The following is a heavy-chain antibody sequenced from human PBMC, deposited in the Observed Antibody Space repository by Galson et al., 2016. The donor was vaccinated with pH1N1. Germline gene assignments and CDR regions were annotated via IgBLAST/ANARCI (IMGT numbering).Heavy chain of an antibody. CDR2: IYHSGST. Sequence: SETLSLTCAVSGGSISSGNWWSWVRQPPGKGLEWIGEIYHSGSTYYNPSLKSRLTMSVDKSKNQFSLKLTSVTAADTAVYYCARENLDSSGYSYSFYYGVDVWGQGTTVTVS. CDR1: GGSISSGNW. V-gene: IGHV4-4*02. CDR3: ARENLDSSGYSYSFYYGVDV. J-gene: IGHJ6*02. D-gene: IGHD3-22*01.